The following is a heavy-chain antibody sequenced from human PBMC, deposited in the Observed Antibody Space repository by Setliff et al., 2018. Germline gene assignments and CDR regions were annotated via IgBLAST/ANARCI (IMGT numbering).Heavy chain of an antibody. CDR3: ARGTYANSWARFDF. J-gene: IGHJ4*02. D-gene: IGHD2-15*01. CDR2: MYHNGDT. CDR1: DDSTRNNNYF. V-gene: IGHV4-30-4*08. Sequence: SETLSLTCAVSDDSTRNNNYFWAWIRQPPGKGLEWIGFMYHNGDTHYSPSLKSRVSRSVDTSKRQVSLKLNTATAADTAVYYCARGTYANSWARFDFWGRGTLVTVSS.